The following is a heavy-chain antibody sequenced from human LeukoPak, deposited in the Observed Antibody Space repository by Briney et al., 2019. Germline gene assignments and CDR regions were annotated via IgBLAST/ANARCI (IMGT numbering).Heavy chain of an antibody. CDR3: ARETRAAFDI. D-gene: IGHD1-1*01. J-gene: IGHJ3*02. CDR2: ISYDGSNK. Sequence: GRSLRLSCAASGFTFSSYGMHWVRQAPGKGLEWVAVISYDGSNKYYADSVKGRFTISRDNSKNTLYLQMNSLRAEDTAVYYCARETRAAFDIWGQGTMVTVSA. CDR1: GFTFSSYG. V-gene: IGHV3-30*03.